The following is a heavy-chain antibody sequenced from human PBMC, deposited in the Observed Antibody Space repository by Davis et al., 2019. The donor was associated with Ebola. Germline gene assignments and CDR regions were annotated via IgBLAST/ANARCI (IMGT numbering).Heavy chain of an antibody. V-gene: IGHV1-69*13. CDR2: IIPIFGTA. CDR1: GETFSSYG. D-gene: IGHD1-26*01. J-gene: IGHJ6*02. CDR3: ARGIVGATYYYYGMDV. Sequence: SVKVSCKASGETFSSYGISWVRQAPGQGPEWMGRIIPIFGTANYARKFQGRVTITADESTSTAYMELSSLRAEDTAVYYCARGIVGATYYYYGMDVWGQGTTVTVSS.